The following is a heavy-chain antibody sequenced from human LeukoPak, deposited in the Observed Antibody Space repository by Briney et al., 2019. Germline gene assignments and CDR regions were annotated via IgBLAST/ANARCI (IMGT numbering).Heavy chain of an antibody. J-gene: IGHJ4*02. Sequence: PGGSLRLSCAASGFTFSSYSMNWVRQAPGKGLEWVSSISSSSSYIYYADSVKGRFTISRDNAKNSLYLQMNSLRAEDTAVYYCARDLTFGSYSRYYFDYWGQGTLVTVSS. CDR1: GFTFSSYS. CDR3: ARDLTFGSYSRYYFDY. V-gene: IGHV3-21*01. D-gene: IGHD1-26*01. CDR2: ISSSSSYI.